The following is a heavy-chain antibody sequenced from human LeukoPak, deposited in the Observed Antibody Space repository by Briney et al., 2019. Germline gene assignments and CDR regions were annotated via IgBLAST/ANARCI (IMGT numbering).Heavy chain of an antibody. CDR2: INHSGST. CDR3: ARRGYYGSGSYYQYNWFDP. V-gene: IGHV4-34*01. CDR1: GGSFSGYY. Sequence: SETLSLTCAVYGGSFSGYYWSWIRQPPGKGLEWIGEINHSGSTNYNPSLKSRVTISVDTSKNQFSLKLSSVTAADTAVYYCARRGYYGSGSYYQYNWFDPWGQGTLVTVSS. J-gene: IGHJ5*02. D-gene: IGHD3-10*01.